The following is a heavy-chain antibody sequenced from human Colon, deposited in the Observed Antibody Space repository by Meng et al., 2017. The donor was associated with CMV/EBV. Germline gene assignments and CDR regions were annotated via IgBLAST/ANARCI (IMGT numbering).Heavy chain of an antibody. CDR3: GTFGGDFDY. V-gene: IGHV1-2*02. CDR2: INPYSGDT. J-gene: IGHJ4*02. CDR1: GYTFTGYL. Sequence: QVHLMQSGAGMRQPRSSVKAACNASGYTFTGYLIPWVRQAPGQGLEWMGWINPYSGDTIYAQKFEVGVTMTRDASITTAYLELSSLKSDDTAVYYCGTFGGDFDYWGQGTLVTVSS. D-gene: IGHD3-3*01.